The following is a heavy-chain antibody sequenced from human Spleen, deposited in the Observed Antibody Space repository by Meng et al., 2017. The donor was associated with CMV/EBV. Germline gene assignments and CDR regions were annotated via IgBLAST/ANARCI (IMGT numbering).Heavy chain of an antibody. CDR2: IKQDGSEK. CDR1: GFTFSSYW. D-gene: IGHD6-6*01. J-gene: IGHJ6*02. V-gene: IGHV3-7*01. Sequence: GKSLKISCAASGFTFSSYWMSWVRQAPGKGLEWVANIKQDGSEKYYVDSVKGRFTISRDNAKNSLYLQMNSLRAEDTAVYYCAREKSSSFRFYYYYYGMDVWGQGTTVTVSS. CDR3: AREKSSSFRFYYYYYGMDV.